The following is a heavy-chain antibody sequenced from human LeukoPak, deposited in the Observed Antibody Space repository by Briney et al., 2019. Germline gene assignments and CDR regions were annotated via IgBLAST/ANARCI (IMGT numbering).Heavy chain of an antibody. CDR3: ARRKAAARYYYMDV. J-gene: IGHJ6*03. D-gene: IGHD5-18*01. CDR1: GGSFSGYY. Sequence: SETLSLTCAVYGGSFSGYYWSWIRQPPGKGLEWIGEINHSGSTNYNPSLKSRVTISVDTSKNQFSLKLSSVTAADTAVYYCARRKAAARYYYMDVWGKGTTVTVSS. V-gene: IGHV4-34*01. CDR2: INHSGST.